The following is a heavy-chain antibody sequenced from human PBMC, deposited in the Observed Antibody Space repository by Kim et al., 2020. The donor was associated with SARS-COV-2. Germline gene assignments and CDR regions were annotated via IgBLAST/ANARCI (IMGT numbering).Heavy chain of an antibody. Sequence: GGSLRLSCAASGFTFSSYAMHWVRQAPGKGLEYVSAISSNGGSTYYANSVKGRFTISRDNSKNTLYLQMGSLRAEDMAVYYCASAPGYSSSWYYFDYWGQGTLVTVSS. CDR2: ISSNGGST. V-gene: IGHV3-64*01. J-gene: IGHJ4*02. CDR1: GFTFSSYA. D-gene: IGHD6-13*01. CDR3: ASAPGYSSSWYYFDY.